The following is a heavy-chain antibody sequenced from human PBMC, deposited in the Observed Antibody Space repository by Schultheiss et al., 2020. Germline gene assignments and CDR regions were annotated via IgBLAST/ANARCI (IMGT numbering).Heavy chain of an antibody. CDR3: ARDQKSSGWYGICDY. Sequence: ASVKVSCKASGYTFTSYYMHWVRQAPGQGLEWMGWMNPNSGNTGYAQKFQGRVTMTRDTSISTAYMELSRLRSDDTAVYYCARDQKSSGWYGICDYWGQGTLVTVSS. CDR2: MNPNSGNT. J-gene: IGHJ4*02. V-gene: IGHV1-2*02. CDR1: GYTFTSYY. D-gene: IGHD6-19*01.